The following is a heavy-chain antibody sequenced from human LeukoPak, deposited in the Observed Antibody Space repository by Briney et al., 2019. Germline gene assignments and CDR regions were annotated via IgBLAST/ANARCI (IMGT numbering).Heavy chain of an antibody. J-gene: IGHJ4*02. CDR1: GYTFTGYY. D-gene: IGHD3-22*01. CDR2: INPNSGGT. V-gene: IGHV1-2*06. CDR3: ASLFSYYYDSSGYRSFDY. Sequence: ASVEVSCKASGYTFTGYYMHWVRQAPGQGLEWMGRINPNSGGTNYAQKFQGRVTMTRDTSISTAYMELSRLRSDDTAVYYCASLFSYYYDSSGYRSFDYWGQGTLVTVSS.